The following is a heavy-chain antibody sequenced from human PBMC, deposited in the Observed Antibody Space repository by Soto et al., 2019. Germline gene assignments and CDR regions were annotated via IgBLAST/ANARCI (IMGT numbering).Heavy chain of an antibody. CDR2: TTGGGGLT. D-gene: IGHD3-10*01. V-gene: IGHV3-23*01. CDR3: ARVERGSVARPTRLDP. CDR1: GFTLTSYA. Sequence: LRLSCTASGFTLTSYAINWVRQAPGKGLEWVSATTGGGGLTYYADSVKGRFSVPSDTPGNTLYLQMNNLRLEDTAVYYCARVERGSVARPTRLDPWGQGTLVTVSS. J-gene: IGHJ5*02.